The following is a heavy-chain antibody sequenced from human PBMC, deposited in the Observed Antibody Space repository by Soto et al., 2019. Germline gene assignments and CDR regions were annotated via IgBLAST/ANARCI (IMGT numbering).Heavy chain of an antibody. Sequence: SETLSLACDVSGGSLYRSNWWTWDRQTPGKGLEWIGEIHHSGSTNYNPSLKSRVTISVDTSKNPFSLKLSSVTAADTAVYYCARGGVSSGYYYDFDYWGQGTLVTVS. D-gene: IGHD3-22*01. V-gene: IGHV4-4*02. CDR1: GGSLYRSNW. J-gene: IGHJ4*02. CDR2: IHHSGST. CDR3: ARGGVSSGYYYDFDY.